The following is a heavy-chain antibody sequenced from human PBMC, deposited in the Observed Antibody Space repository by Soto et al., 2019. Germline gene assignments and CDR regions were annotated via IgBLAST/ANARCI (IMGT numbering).Heavy chain of an antibody. CDR2: INSGGTVA. CDR1: GFTYESYA. D-gene: IGHD3-16*02. J-gene: IGHJ4*02. CDR3: AISTGGFGGLFVVPSDY. V-gene: IGHV3-23*01. Sequence: EVQLLESGGGLVQPGGSLRLSCAASGFTYESYAMSWVRQAPGKGLEWVSGINSGGTVAHYADSVKGRFAISRDNSKNTLSLEMNSLRADDTGLYYCAISTGGFGGLFVVPSDYWGQGTLVTFSS.